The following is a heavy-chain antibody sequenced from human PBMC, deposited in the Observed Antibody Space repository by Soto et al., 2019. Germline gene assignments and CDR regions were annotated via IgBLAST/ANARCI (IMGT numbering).Heavy chain of an antibody. CDR1: GYTFTSYY. Sequence: QVQLVQSGAEVKKPGASVKVSCKASGYTFTSYYMHWVRQAPGQGLEWMGIINPSGGSTSYAQKFQGRVTLTRDTSTSTVYMELSSLRSEDTAVYYCARVGYGQYYYYYGMDVWGQGTTVTGSS. CDR2: INPSGGST. CDR3: ARVGYGQYYYYYGMDV. J-gene: IGHJ6*02. V-gene: IGHV1-46*01. D-gene: IGHD2-15*01.